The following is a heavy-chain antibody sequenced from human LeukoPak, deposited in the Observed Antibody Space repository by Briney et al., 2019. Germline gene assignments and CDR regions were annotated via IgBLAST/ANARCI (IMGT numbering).Heavy chain of an antibody. Sequence: PSETLSLTCAVYGGSFSGYYWSWIRQPPGKGLEWIGEINHSGSTNYNPSLKSRVTISVDTSKNQFSLKLSSVTAADTAVYYCAREGYEIVRGVAWFDPWGQGTLVTVSS. CDR3: AREGYEIVRGVAWFDP. J-gene: IGHJ5*02. V-gene: IGHV4-34*01. CDR2: INHSGST. CDR1: GGSFSGYY. D-gene: IGHD3-10*02.